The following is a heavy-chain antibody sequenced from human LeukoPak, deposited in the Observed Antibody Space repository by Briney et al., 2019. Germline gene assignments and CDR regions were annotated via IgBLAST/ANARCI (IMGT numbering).Heavy chain of an antibody. J-gene: IGHJ4*02. CDR2: MNPNSGHT. V-gene: IGHV1-8*01. CDR3: ARSIVGVRKRNDY. D-gene: IGHD1-26*01. CDR1: GYTFTRYD. Sequence: ASVKVSCKASGYTFTRYDIIWVRQASGQGLEWMGWMNPNSGHTGYAQKFQGRVTMTRTTSISTAYMELTSLTSEDSAVYYCARSIVGVRKRNDYWGQGTLVTVSS.